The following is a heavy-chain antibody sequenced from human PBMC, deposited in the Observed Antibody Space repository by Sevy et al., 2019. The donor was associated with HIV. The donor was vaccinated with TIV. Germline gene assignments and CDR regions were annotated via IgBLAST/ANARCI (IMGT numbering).Heavy chain of an antibody. CDR1: GYTFTSYI. Sequence: ASVKVSCKTSGYTFTSYIISWVRQAPGQGLEWMGRMSAYNGDTKYAQKLQGRVTMTTDTSTSTAYMELRSLKSDDTAVYYCARAPSGSQGPGQYFHHWGQGTLVTVSS. V-gene: IGHV1-18*01. J-gene: IGHJ1*01. CDR3: ARAPSGSQGPGQYFHH. CDR2: MSAYNGDT. D-gene: IGHD1-26*01.